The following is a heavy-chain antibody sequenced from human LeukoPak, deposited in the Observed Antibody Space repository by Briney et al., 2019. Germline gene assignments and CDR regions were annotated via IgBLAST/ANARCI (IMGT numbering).Heavy chain of an antibody. V-gene: IGHV3-23*01. J-gene: IGHJ4*02. CDR2: ISGSGGST. Sequence: GGXXRLSCAASGITVSTNYMNWVRQAPGKXXXGVSAISGSGGSTYYADSVKGRFTISRDNSKNTLYLQMNSLRAEDTAVYYCAKGEWFGEFSFDYWGQGTLVTVSS. CDR3: AKGEWFGEFSFDY. D-gene: IGHD3-10*01. CDR1: GITVSTNY.